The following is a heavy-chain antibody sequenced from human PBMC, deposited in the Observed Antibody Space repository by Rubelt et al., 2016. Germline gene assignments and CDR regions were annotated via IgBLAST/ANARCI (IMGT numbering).Heavy chain of an antibody. Sequence: EVQLVESGGGLVQPGGSLRLSCAASGFTFSSCAMSWVRQAPGKGLEWVSLIRGSGGTTHYADSVKGWFPVSSDNSTNSLYLQMNSLRAEDPALYYCAKGVAAAGDDAFDIWGQGTMVTV. CDR1: GFTFSSCA. D-gene: IGHD6-13*01. CDR3: AKGVAAAGDDAFDI. V-gene: IGHV3-23*04. CDR2: IRGSGGTT. J-gene: IGHJ3*02.